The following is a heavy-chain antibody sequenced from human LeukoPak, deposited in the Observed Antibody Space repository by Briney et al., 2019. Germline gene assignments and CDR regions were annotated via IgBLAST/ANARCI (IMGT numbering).Heavy chain of an antibody. Sequence: SETLSLTCTVSGGSVSSYYWSWIRQPPGKGLEYIGYIYYSGSTNYNPSLKSRLTISVDTSKNQFSLKLSSVTAADTAVYYCARETSQKGAHYMDVWGKGTTVTISS. CDR3: ARETSQKGAHYMDV. J-gene: IGHJ6*03. CDR2: IYYSGST. CDR1: GGSVSSYY. V-gene: IGHV4-59*02. D-gene: IGHD3-16*01.